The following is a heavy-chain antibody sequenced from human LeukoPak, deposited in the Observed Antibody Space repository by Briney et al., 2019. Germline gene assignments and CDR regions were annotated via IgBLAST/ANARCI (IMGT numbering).Heavy chain of an antibody. CDR1: GFTFDDYA. V-gene: IGHV3-43*02. CDR3: AKDMEHSGYDVIYYYYGMDV. CDR2: ISGDGGST. D-gene: IGHD5-12*01. J-gene: IGHJ6*02. Sequence: GGSLRLSCAASGFTFDDYAMHWVRQAPGKGLEWVSLISGDGGSTYYADSVKGRFTISRDNSKNSLYLQMNSLRTEDTALYYCAKDMEHSGYDVIYYYYGMDVWGQGTTVTVSS.